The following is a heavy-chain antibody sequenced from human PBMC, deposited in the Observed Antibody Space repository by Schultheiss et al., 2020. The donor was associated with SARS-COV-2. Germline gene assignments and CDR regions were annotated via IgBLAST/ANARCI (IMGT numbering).Heavy chain of an antibody. CDR1: GGSFSGYY. CDR2: INHSGST. Sequence: SETLSLTCAVYGGSFSGYYWSWIRQPPGKGLECIGEINHSGSTNYNPSLKSRVTISVDTSKNQFSLKLSSVTAADTAVYYCARSSSGYDFRFDPWGQGTMVTVSS. CDR3: ARSSSGYDFRFDP. V-gene: IGHV4-34*01. J-gene: IGHJ5*01. D-gene: IGHD5-12*01.